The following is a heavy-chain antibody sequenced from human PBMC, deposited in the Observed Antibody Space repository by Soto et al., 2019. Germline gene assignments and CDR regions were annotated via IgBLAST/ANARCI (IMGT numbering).Heavy chain of an antibody. CDR3: ARGVSARGTETHPNRGGMDV. CDR1: GFTFKGYT. J-gene: IGHJ6*02. V-gene: IGHV3-21*03. CDR2: MSSRSYYI. Sequence: GGSLRLSCRASGFTFKGYTMNWSRKAPGQGLGRNSSMSSRSYYIHDSDSVGARFSISRYNVENSLFVGWTSLRDNDTALYYSARGVSARGTETHPNRGGMDVWGQGCTGTVSS. D-gene: IGHD7-27*01.